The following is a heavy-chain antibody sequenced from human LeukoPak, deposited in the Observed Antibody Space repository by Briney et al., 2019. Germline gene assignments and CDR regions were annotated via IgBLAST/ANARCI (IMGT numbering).Heavy chain of an antibody. CDR2: ISAYNGNT. V-gene: IGHV1-18*01. CDR1: GYTFTSYG. CDR3: ARTPRYSGGWYHYFDY. D-gene: IGHD6-19*01. J-gene: IGHJ4*02. Sequence: ASVKASCKASGYTFTSYGISWVRQAPGQGLEWMGWISAYNGNTNYAQKLQGRVTMTTDTSTSTAYMELRSLRSDDTAVYYCARTPRYSGGWYHYFDYWGQGTLVTVSS.